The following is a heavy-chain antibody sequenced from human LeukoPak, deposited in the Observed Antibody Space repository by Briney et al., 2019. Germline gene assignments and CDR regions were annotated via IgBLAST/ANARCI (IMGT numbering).Heavy chain of an antibody. CDR2: INHSGST. J-gene: IGHJ4*02. Sequence: SETRSLTCAVCGGSISGYFWSWIRQPPGKGLEWIGEINHSGSTDYNPSLKSRVTMSIDTSNKQFSLKLSSVTAADTAVYYCARGPNFDYWGQGTLVTVSS. CDR3: ARGPNFDY. CDR1: GGSISGYF. V-gene: IGHV4-34*01.